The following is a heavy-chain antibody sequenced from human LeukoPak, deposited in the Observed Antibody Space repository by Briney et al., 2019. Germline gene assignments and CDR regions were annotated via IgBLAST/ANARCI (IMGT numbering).Heavy chain of an antibody. Sequence: PSETLPLTCTVSGGSISSGSYYWSWIRQPAGKGLEWIGRIYTSGSTNYNPSLKSRVTISVDTSKNQFSLKLSSVTAADTAVYYCARDPGHEPNWFDPWGQGTLVTVSS. V-gene: IGHV4-61*02. CDR1: GGSISSGSYY. CDR3: ARDPGHEPNWFDP. CDR2: IYTSGST. J-gene: IGHJ5*02.